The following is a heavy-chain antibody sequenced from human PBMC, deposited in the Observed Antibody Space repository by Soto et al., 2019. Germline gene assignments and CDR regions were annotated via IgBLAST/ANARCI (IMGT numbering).Heavy chain of an antibody. CDR1: GFTFSNAW. Sequence: GGSLRLSCAASGFTFSNAWMSWVRQAPGKGLEWVGRIKSKTDGGTTDYAAPVKGRFTISRDDSKNTLYLQMNSLKTEDTAVYYCTTAPVATKYCSGGSCYSVYWGQGTLVTVSS. D-gene: IGHD2-15*01. CDR3: TTAPVATKYCSGGSCYSVY. V-gene: IGHV3-15*01. CDR2: IKSKTDGGTT. J-gene: IGHJ4*02.